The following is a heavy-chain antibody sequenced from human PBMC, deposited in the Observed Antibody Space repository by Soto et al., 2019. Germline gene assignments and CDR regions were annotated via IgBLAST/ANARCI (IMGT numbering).Heavy chain of an antibody. J-gene: IGHJ4*02. CDR3: ARRAVVASTYFFDY. CDR2: IYYSGST. Sequence: SETLSLTCTVSGGSISSGGYYWSWIRQHPGKGLEWIGYIYYSGSTYYNPSLKSRVTISVDTSKNQFSLKLGSVTAADTAVYYCARRAVVASTYFFDYWGQGTLVTVS. CDR1: GGSISSGGYY. V-gene: IGHV4-31*03. D-gene: IGHD2-15*01.